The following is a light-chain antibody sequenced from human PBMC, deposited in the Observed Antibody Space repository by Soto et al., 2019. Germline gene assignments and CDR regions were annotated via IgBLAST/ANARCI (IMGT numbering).Light chain of an antibody. J-gene: IGKJ4*02. CDR1: QGISSA. Sequence: AIPLTQSPSSLSASVGDRVTITCRASQGISSALAWYQQKPGKAPQLLIYDASRLESGVPSRFRGSGSGTDVTLTISSLQPEEFATYYCQQFNSYPLTFGGGTKVEIK. V-gene: IGKV1-13*02. CDR3: QQFNSYPLT. CDR2: DAS.